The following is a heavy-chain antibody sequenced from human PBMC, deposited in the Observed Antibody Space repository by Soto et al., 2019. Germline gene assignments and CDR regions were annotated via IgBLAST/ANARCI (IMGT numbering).Heavy chain of an antibody. CDR3: ARTVWGSYRYTQR. CDR1: GYTFTGYY. CDR2: INPNSGGT. J-gene: IGHJ4*02. V-gene: IGHV1-2*02. D-gene: IGHD3-16*02. Sequence: QVQLVQSGAEVKKPGASVKVSCKASGYTFTGYYMHWVRQAPGQGLEWMGWINPNSGGTNYAQKLQGRVTMTRDTSISTAYMELSRLRSDDTAVYYCARTVWGSYRYTQRWGQGTLVTVSS.